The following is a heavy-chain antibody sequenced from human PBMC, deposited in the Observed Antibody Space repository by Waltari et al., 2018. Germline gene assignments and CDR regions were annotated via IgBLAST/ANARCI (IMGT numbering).Heavy chain of an antibody. D-gene: IGHD3-22*01. CDR2: IYHGDSDT. J-gene: IGHJ4*02. Sequence: EVQLVQSGAEVKKPGESLKISCKGSGYIFTSYWIGWVRQVPGKGLEWMGIIYHGDSDTRYSLSVQGQFPSAADKSISTDYLQGRSLKASDTAMYYCARPYYDSSGYYYYFDYWGQGTLVTVSS. V-gene: IGHV5-51*01. CDR1: GYIFTSYW. CDR3: ARPYYDSSGYYYYFDY.